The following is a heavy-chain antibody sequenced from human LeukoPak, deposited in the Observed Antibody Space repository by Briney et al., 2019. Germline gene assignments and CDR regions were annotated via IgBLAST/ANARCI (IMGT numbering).Heavy chain of an antibody. D-gene: IGHD3-22*01. CDR3: AKRKAGGYYYDSSGYGAFDI. V-gene: IGHV3-23*01. CDR1: GFTFSSYA. CDR2: ISGSGGST. Sequence: GGSLRPSCAASGFTFSSYAMSWVRQAPGKGLEWVSAISGSGGSTYYADSVKGRFTISRDNSKNTLYLQMNSLRAEDTAVYYCAKRKAGGYYYDSSGYGAFDIWGQGTMVTVSS. J-gene: IGHJ3*02.